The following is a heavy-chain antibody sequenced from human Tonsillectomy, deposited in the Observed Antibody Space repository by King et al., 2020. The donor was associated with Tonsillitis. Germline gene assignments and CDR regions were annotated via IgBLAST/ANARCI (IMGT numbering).Heavy chain of an antibody. CDR2: SRNKANGYTT. CDR1: GFTFSALY. D-gene: IGHD4-17*01. V-gene: IGHV3-72*01. CDR3: CRFRHGDSFDS. Sequence: VQLVESGGGLVQPGGSLRLSCAASGFTFSALYMDWVRQAPGRGLEWVGRSRNKANGYTTDYGASVKGRFTISRDDSRNSLYLQMNSLKIEDTAVYYCCRFRHGDSFDSWGQGTLVTVSS. J-gene: IGHJ4*02.